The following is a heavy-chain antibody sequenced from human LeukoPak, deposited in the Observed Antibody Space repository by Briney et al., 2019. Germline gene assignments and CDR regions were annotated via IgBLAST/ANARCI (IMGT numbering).Heavy chain of an antibody. D-gene: IGHD6-19*01. J-gene: IGHJ4*02. CDR1: GFTFNNYA. CDR3: AKRGSAWYSDY. Sequence: GGSLRLSCAAPGFTFNNYAVNWVRQAPGKGLEWVSGISSSGVSTYYADSVKGRFTISRDNSKNTLYLQMNSLRAEDTAVYYCAKRGSAWYSDYWGQGTLVTVSS. CDR2: ISSSGVST. V-gene: IGHV3-23*01.